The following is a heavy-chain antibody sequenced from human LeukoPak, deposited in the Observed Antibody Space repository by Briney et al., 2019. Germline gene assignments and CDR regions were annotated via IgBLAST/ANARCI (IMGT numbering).Heavy chain of an antibody. V-gene: IGHV4-59*01. CDR2: IYYSGST. Sequence: SETLSLTCTVSGGSISSYYWSWIRQPPGKGLDWIGYIYYSGSTNNNPSLKSRVTISVDTSKNQFSLKLSSVTAADTAVYYCARGPYSGYEFDYWGQGTLVTVSS. D-gene: IGHD5-12*01. CDR3: ARGPYSGYEFDY. J-gene: IGHJ4*02. CDR1: GGSISSYY.